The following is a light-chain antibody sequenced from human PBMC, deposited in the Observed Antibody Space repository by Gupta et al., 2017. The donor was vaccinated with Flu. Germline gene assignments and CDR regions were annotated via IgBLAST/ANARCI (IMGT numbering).Light chain of an antibody. V-gene: IGLV3-1*01. CDR3: QVWASSTSWV. CDR1: KLGDKY. J-gene: IGLJ3*02. Sequence: SYEQTQAPSVSVSPGQTASITCSGDKLGDKYVCWYQQKPGQSPVLVIYHDAKRPSGIPERFSGSNSRNTATLTISGTQAVDEADYYCQVWASSTSWVFGGGTKLTVL. CDR2: HDA.